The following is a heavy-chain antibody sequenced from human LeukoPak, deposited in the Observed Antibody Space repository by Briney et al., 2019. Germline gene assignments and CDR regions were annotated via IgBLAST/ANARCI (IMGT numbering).Heavy chain of an antibody. J-gene: IGHJ5*02. V-gene: IGHV5-51*01. CDR3: ARRVTMVRGAEKNWFDP. Sequence: GESLKISCKGSGYSFTSYWIGWVRQMPGKGLEWMGIIYPGDSDTKYSPSFQGQVTFSADKSISTAYLQWSSLKASDTAMYYCARRVTMVRGAEKNWFDPWGQGTLVTVSS. D-gene: IGHD3-10*01. CDR2: IYPGDSDT. CDR1: GYSFTSYW.